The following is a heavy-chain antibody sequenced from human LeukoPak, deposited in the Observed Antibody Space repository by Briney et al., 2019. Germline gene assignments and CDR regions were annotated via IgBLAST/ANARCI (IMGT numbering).Heavy chain of an antibody. CDR1: GFTFSSYG. D-gene: IGHD3-22*01. CDR2: ISYDGSNK. V-gene: IGHV3-30*18. J-gene: IGHJ1*01. Sequence: GRSLRLSCAASGFTFSSYGIHWVRQAPGKGLEWVAVISYDGSNKYYADSVKGRFTISRDNSKNTLYLQMNSLRAEDTAVYYCAKDDSSWTFQYWGQGTPVTVSS. CDR3: AKDDSSWTFQY.